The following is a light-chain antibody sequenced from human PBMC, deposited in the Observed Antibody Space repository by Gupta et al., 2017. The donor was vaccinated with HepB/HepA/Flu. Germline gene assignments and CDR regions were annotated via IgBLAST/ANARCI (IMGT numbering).Light chain of an antibody. CDR1: QDISNF. Sequence: DIQMTQSPSSLSVSVGDRVTISCQASQDISNFLNWYQVKPGKAPKLLIYDASNWETGVPSRFSGSGYGTDFTFTISSRQPEDIASYFCQQYDDFVPSNFGQGTKLEIK. V-gene: IGKV1-33*01. J-gene: IGKJ2*01. CDR2: DAS. CDR3: QQYDDFVPSN.